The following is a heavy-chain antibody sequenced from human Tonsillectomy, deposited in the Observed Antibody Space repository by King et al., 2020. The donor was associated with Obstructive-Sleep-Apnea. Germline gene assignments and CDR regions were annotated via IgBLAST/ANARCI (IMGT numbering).Heavy chain of an antibody. CDR2: IYYSGST. D-gene: IGHD3-22*01. V-gene: IGHV4-39*07. Sequence: QLQESGPGLVKPSETLSLTCTVSGGSISSSSYYWGWIRQPPGKGLEWIGSIYYSGSTYYNPSLKSRVTISVDTSKNQFSLKLSSVTAADTAVYYCASLPYYYDSSGFYYWGQGTLVTVSS. J-gene: IGHJ4*02. CDR3: ASLPYYYDSSGFYY. CDR1: GGSISSSSYY.